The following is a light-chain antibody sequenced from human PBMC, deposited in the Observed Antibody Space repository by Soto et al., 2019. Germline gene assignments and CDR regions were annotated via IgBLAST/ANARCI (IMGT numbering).Light chain of an antibody. CDR1: SPNIGAGHD. J-gene: IGLJ1*01. CDR2: GNG. V-gene: IGLV1-40*01. CDR3: CSYTDSRTHI. Sequence: QSVLTQPPSVSGAPGQRVTISCTGSSPNIGAGHDVHWYQHLPGTAPKLLIYGNGNRPSGVPDRFSGSKSGTSASLAITGLQAEDEADYYCCSYTDSRTHIFGSGTKVTVL.